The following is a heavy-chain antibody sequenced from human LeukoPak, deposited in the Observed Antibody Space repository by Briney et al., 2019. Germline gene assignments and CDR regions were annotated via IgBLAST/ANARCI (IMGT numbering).Heavy chain of an antibody. CDR1: GGSFSGYY. Sequence: TETLSLTCAVYGGSFSGYYWSWIRQPPGKGLEWIGEINHSGSTNYNPSLKSRVTILVDTSKNQFSLKLSSVTAADTAVYYCARGHSPVTTKVSYFQHWGQGTLVTVSS. CDR3: ARGHSPVTTKVSYFQH. D-gene: IGHD4-17*01. V-gene: IGHV4-34*01. J-gene: IGHJ1*01. CDR2: INHSGST.